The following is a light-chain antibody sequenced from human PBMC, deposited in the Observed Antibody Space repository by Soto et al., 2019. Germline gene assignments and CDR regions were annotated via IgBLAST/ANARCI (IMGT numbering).Light chain of an antibody. Sequence: DIQMTQSPSSLAASVGDRVTITCRASQTIDVYLNWYQQKPGQAPKLLIKSASNLQSGVPSTFSGSGSGTDFTLTISSLQPEDYATYFCQQSYIAPRTFGQGTKVEIK. CDR2: SAS. CDR3: QQSYIAPRT. J-gene: IGKJ1*01. CDR1: QTIDVY. V-gene: IGKV1-39*01.